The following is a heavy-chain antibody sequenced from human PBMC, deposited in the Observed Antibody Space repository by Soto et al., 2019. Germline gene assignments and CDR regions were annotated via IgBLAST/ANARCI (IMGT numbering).Heavy chain of an antibody. D-gene: IGHD3-10*01. Sequence: WGSLRLSCAASGFTFSSYSMNWVRQAPGKGLEWVSSISSSISYIYYADSVKGRFTISRDNAKNSLYLQMNSLRAEDTAVYYCANGRATYGLLTHDYWGQGTLVTV. J-gene: IGHJ4*02. CDR3: ANGRATYGLLTHDY. V-gene: IGHV3-21*04. CDR1: GFTFSSYS. CDR2: ISSSISYI.